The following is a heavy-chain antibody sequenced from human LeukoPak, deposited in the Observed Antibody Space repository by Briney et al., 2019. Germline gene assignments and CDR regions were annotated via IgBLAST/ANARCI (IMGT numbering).Heavy chain of an antibody. D-gene: IGHD3-9*01. CDR2: ISGSGGST. V-gene: IGHV3-23*01. CDR1: GFTFSSYA. Sequence: GGSLRLSCAASGFTFSSYAMSWVRQAPGKGLEWVSAISGSGGSTYYADSVRGRFTISRDNSKNTLYLQMNSLRAEDTAVYYCAKDRRDVRGFDWLSYPLDHWGQGTLVTVSS. CDR3: AKDRRDVRGFDWLSYPLDH. J-gene: IGHJ4*02.